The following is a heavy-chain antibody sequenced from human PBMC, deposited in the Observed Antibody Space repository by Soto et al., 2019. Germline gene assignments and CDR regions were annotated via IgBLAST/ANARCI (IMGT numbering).Heavy chain of an antibody. Sequence: GGSLRLSCAASRFTFSTYAMSWVRQAPGKGLEWVSAISGSGSTTHYADSVKGRFTISRDNSKNTLYLQMNSLRAEDTAVYYCAKDLDASSSNFFYYMDVWGKGTTVTVSS. CDR2: ISGSGSTT. V-gene: IGHV3-23*01. D-gene: IGHD6-6*01. CDR1: RFTFSTYA. J-gene: IGHJ6*03. CDR3: AKDLDASSSNFFYYMDV.